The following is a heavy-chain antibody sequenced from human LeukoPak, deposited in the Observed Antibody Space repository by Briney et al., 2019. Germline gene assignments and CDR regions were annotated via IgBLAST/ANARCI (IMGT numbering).Heavy chain of an antibody. Sequence: PGGSLTLSCAASGFTFSNAWLNWVRQAPGKGLEWAGHIKSKTDGGTTDYAAPVKGRFTISRDDSKNTLFLQMNSLKTEDTAVYYCTLPWGSGSYYDYWGQGTMVTDSS. CDR2: IKSKTDGGTT. J-gene: IGHJ4*02. D-gene: IGHD3-10*01. V-gene: IGHV3-15*01. CDR3: TLPWGSGSYYDY. CDR1: GFTFSNAW.